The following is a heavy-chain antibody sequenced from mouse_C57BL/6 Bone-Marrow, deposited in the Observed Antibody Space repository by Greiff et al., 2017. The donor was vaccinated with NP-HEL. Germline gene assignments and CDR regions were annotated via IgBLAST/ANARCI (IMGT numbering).Heavy chain of an antibody. Sequence: QVQLQQSGPGLVQPSQSLSITCTVSGFSLTSYGVHWVRQSPGKGLEWLGVIWSGGSTDYNAAFISRLSISKDNSKSQVFLKMNSLQADDTAIYYCASPIYDGYYPDLAYWGQGTLVTVSA. D-gene: IGHD2-3*01. CDR2: IWSGGST. CDR1: GFSLTSYG. J-gene: IGHJ3*01. V-gene: IGHV2-2*01. CDR3: ASPIYDGYYPDLAY.